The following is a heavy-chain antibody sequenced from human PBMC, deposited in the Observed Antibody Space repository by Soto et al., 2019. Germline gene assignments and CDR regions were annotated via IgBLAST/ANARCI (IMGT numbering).Heavy chain of an antibody. J-gene: IGHJ4*02. Sequence: QVQLVQSGAEVKKPGASVKVSCKASGYTFTSYDINWVRQATGQGLEWMGWMNPNSGNTGYAQKCQGRVTMTRNTSIRTVYTELTIVSSEDTGVYYCARGGRVLRYFDWSDSDGYWGQGTPGTVAS. CDR1: GYTFTSYD. V-gene: IGHV1-8*01. CDR3: ARGGRVLRYFDWSDSDGY. CDR2: MNPNSGNT. D-gene: IGHD3-9*01.